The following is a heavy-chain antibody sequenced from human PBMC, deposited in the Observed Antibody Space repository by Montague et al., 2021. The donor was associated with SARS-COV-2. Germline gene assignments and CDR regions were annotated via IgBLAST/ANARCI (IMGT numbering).Heavy chain of an antibody. J-gene: IGHJ5*02. V-gene: IGHV4-61*02. CDR2: IYTSGST. CDR1: GGSISSGSYY. D-gene: IGHD3-16*01. Sequence: TLSLTCTVSGGSISSGSYYWSWIRQPAGKGLEWIGSIYTSGSTNYNPSLKSRVTISVDTSKNQFSLKLSSLTAADTAVYYCARERRYYDYVWGSYGLDPWGKGSLDTVS. CDR3: ARERRYYDYVWGSYGLDP.